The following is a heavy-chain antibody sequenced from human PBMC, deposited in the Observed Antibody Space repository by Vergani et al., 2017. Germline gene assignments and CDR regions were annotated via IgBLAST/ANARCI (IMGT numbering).Heavy chain of an antibody. D-gene: IGHD1-26*01. J-gene: IGHJ6*02. CDR2: ISYDGSNK. Sequence: VQLVESGGGLVQPGGSLRLSCAASGFTVSSNYMSWVRQALGKGLEWVAVISYDGSNKYYADSVKGRFTISRDNSKNTLYLQMNSLRAEDTAVYYCAKGGFVGKNGMDVWGQGTTVTVSS. CDR1: GFTVSSNY. CDR3: AKGGFVGKNGMDV. V-gene: IGHV3-30*18.